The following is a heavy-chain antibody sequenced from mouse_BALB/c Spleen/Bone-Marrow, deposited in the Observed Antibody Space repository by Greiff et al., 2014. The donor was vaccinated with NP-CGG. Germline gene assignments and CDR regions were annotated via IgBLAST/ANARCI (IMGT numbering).Heavy chain of an antibody. J-gene: IGHJ3*01. CDR3: TRPYYGYVGYAY. Sequence: VQLQQSGAELVKPGASVKLSCKASGYTFTSYYMYWGKQRPGQGLEWIGEINPSNGGTNFNEKFKSKATLTVDKSSSTAYMQLSSLTFEDSAIYYCTRPYYGYVGYAYWGQGTQVTVSA. CDR2: INPSNGGT. D-gene: IGHD1-2*01. CDR1: GYTFTSYY. V-gene: IGHV1S81*02.